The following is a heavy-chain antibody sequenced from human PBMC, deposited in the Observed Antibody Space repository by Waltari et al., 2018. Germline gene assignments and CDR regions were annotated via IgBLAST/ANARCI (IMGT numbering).Heavy chain of an antibody. CDR2: ISPIFGTS. V-gene: IGHV1-69*14. CDR1: GGNFSSYA. CDR3: ARDGSQSMVYY. J-gene: IGHJ4*02. Sequence: QVQLVQSGAEVKKPGSSVKVSCKASGGNFSSYAISWVRQAPGQGLEWMGRISPIFGTSTYAQKFQVRVTCTADKSTSTAYMELCILRSEDTSVYYCARDGSQSMVYYWGQGSLVTVSP. D-gene: IGHD2-8*01.